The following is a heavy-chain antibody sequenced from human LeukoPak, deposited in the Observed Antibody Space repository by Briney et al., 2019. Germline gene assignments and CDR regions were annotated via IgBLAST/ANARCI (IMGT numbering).Heavy chain of an antibody. Sequence: GGSLRLSCAASGFTFSSYWTSWVRQAPGKGLEWVANIKQDGSEKYYVDSVKGRFTISRDNAKNSLYLQMNSLRAEDTAVYYCARGLAEFDYWGQGTLVTVSS. D-gene: IGHD3-16*01. CDR2: IKQDGSEK. CDR1: GFTFSSYW. J-gene: IGHJ4*02. V-gene: IGHV3-7*01. CDR3: ARGLAEFDY.